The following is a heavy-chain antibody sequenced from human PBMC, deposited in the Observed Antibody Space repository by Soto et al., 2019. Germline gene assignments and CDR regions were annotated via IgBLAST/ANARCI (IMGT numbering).Heavy chain of an antibody. J-gene: IGHJ4*02. V-gene: IGHV1-2*04. Sequence: ASVKVSCKASGYTFPGYYMHWVRQAPGQGLEWMGWINPNSGGTNYAQKFQGWVTMTRDTSISTAYMELSRLRSDDTAVYYCARTSTELIICDYWGQGTLVTVSS. CDR2: INPNSGGT. D-gene: IGHD1-26*01. CDR1: GYTFPGYY. CDR3: ARTSTELIICDY.